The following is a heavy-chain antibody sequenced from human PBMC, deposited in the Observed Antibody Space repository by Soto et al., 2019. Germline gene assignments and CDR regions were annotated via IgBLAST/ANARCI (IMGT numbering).Heavy chain of an antibody. CDR2: IWYDGSNK. CDR3: AISHRTRGYSYGYYYYYGMDV. Sequence: GGSLRLSCAASGFTFSSYGMHWVRQAPGKGLEWVAVIWYDGSNKYYADSVKGRFTISRDNSKNTLYLQMNSLRAEDTAVYYCAISHRTRGYSYGYYYYYGMDVWAQGTTVTVSS. D-gene: IGHD5-18*01. CDR1: GFTFSSYG. V-gene: IGHV3-33*01. J-gene: IGHJ6*02.